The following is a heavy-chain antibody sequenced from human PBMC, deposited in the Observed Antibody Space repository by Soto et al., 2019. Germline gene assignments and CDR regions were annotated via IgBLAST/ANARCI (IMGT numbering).Heavy chain of an antibody. V-gene: IGHV4-59*01. CDR3: ARDSGERAADHYYYYGMDV. D-gene: IGHD3-10*01. CDR2: IYYSGST. J-gene: IGHJ6*02. CDR1: GGSISSYY. Sequence: XGTLSLTFTVSGGSISSYYWSWIRQPPGKGLEWIGYIYYSGSTNYNPSLKSRVTISVDTSKNQFSLKLSSVTAADTAVYYCARDSGERAADHYYYYGMDVWGQGTTVTVSS.